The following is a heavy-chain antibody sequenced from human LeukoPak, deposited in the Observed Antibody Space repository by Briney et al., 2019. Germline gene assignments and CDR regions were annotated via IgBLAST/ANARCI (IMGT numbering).Heavy chain of an antibody. CDR1: GGTFCSYA. CDR3: ARDPLAYSSSWYFGY. J-gene: IGHJ4*02. Sequence: SVKVSCKASGGTFCSYAISWVRQAPGQGLEWMGGIIPIFGTANYAQKFQGRVTITADKSTSTAYMELSSLRSEDTAVYYCARDPLAYSSSWYFGYWGQGTLVTVSS. CDR2: IIPIFGTA. V-gene: IGHV1-69*06. D-gene: IGHD6-13*01.